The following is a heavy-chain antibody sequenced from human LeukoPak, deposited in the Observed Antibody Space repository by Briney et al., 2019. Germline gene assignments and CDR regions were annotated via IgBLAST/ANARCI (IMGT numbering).Heavy chain of an antibody. D-gene: IGHD5-12*01. CDR2: IYYSGST. J-gene: IGHJ4*02. CDR1: GGSISTRSSY. V-gene: IGHV4-39*01. Sequence: PSETLSLTCTVSGGSISTRSSYWGWIRQSPGKGLEWIATIYYSGSTYYNPSLKSRVTISVDTSKNQFSLKLSSVTAADTAVYYCARGARRSGYDFGGGGFDYWGQGTLVTVSS. CDR3: ARGARRSGYDFGGGGFDY.